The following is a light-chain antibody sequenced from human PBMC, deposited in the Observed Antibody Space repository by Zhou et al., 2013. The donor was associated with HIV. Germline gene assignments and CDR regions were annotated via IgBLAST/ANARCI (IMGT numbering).Light chain of an antibody. CDR2: KAS. Sequence: DIQMTQSPSTLSASVGDGVTITCRASQSISSWLAWYQQKPGKAPKLLIYKASSLESGVPSRFSGSGSGTDFTLTISSLQPEDTATFYCQQYHTLPITFGGGTKVEIK. CDR1: QSISSW. J-gene: IGKJ4*01. CDR3: QQYHTLPIT. V-gene: IGKV1-5*03.